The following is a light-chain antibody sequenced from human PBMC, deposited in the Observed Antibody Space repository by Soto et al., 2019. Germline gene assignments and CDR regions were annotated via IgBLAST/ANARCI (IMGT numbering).Light chain of an antibody. V-gene: IGKV3-11*01. Sequence: EIVLTQSPATLSLSPGERATLSCGASQSVSSYLAWYQQKPGQAPRLLIYDASNRATGIPARFSGSGSVTDFTLTISSLEPEDFAVYYCQQRSKWPLTFGGGTKVDIK. CDR3: QQRSKWPLT. CDR1: QSVSSY. CDR2: DAS. J-gene: IGKJ4*01.